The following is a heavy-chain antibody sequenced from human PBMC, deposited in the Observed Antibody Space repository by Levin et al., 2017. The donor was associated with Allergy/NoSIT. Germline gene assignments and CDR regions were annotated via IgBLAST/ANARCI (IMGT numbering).Heavy chain of an antibody. J-gene: IGHJ4*02. V-gene: IGHV4-34*01. D-gene: IGHD6-13*01. CDR2: INHSGST. CDR1: GGSFSGYY. Sequence: TSETLSLTCAVYGGSFSGYYWSWIRQPPGKGLEWIGEINHSGSTNYNPSLKSRVTISVDTSKNQFSLKLSSVTAADTAVYYCARGSLDSSWTTGRFMGWRLNYWGQGTLVTVSS. CDR3: ARGSLDSSWTTGRFMGWRLNY.